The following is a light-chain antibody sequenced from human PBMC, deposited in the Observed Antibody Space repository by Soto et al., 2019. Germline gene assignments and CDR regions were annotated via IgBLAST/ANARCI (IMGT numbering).Light chain of an antibody. CDR1: SSDVGGYNY. Sequence: QSALTQPRSVSGSPGQSVTISCTGTSSDVGGYNYVSWYQQHPGKAPKLMIFDVSKRPSGVPDRFAGSKSGNTASLTISGLQAEDEADYYCCSYAGWYTVIVGGGTKLTVL. CDR3: CSYAGWYTVI. CDR2: DVS. J-gene: IGLJ2*01. V-gene: IGLV2-11*01.